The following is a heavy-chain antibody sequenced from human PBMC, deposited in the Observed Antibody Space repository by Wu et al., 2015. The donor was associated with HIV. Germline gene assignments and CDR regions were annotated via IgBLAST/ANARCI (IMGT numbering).Heavy chain of an antibody. J-gene: IGHJ4*02. CDR1: GYTITTYD. V-gene: IGHV1-2*02. CDR2: INPNSGGT. Sequence: QVQLVQSGAEVKKPGASVKVSCQASGYTITTYDFNWVRQAPGQGLEWMGWINPNSGGTNYAQKFQGRVTMTRDTSISTAYMELSRLRSDDTAVYYCARDIGADILTGYSYYFDYWGQGRWSPSPQ. CDR3: ARDIGADILTGYSYYFDY. D-gene: IGHD3-9*01.